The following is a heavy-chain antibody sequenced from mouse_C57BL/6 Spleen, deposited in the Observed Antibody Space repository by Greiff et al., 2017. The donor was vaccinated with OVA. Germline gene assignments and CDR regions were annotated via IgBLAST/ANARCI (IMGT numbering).Heavy chain of an antibody. Sequence: VQLQQSGAELVRPGASVKLSCTASGFNIKDDYMHWVKQRPEQGLEWIGWIDPENGDTEYASKFQGKATITEDTSSNTAYLQLSSLTSEDTAVYYCTTEGYYVDYWGQGTTLTVSS. CDR1: GFNIKDDY. CDR2: IDPENGDT. J-gene: IGHJ2*01. V-gene: IGHV14-4*01. CDR3: TTEGYYVDY.